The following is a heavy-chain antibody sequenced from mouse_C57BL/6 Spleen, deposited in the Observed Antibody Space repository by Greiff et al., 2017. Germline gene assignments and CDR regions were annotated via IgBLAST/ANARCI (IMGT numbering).Heavy chain of an antibody. CDR3: ATKGDYYGWFAY. Sequence: QVQLQQPGAELVKPGASVKLSCKASGYTFTSYWMQWVKQRPGQGLEWIGEIDPSDSYTNYNQKFKGKATLTVETSSSTAYMQLSSLNSEDSADHYCATKGDYYGWFAYWGQGTLVTVSA. CDR1: GYTFTSYW. J-gene: IGHJ3*01. CDR2: IDPSDSYT. D-gene: IGHD1-1*01. V-gene: IGHV1-50*01.